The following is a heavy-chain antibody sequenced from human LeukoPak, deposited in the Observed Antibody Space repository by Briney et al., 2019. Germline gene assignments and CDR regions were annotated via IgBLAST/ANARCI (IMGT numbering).Heavy chain of an antibody. J-gene: IGHJ4*02. CDR2: INTNTGNP. CDR1: GYTFTNYA. Sequence: GAAVKVSCKASGYTFTNYAMNWVRQAPEQGLEWMGWINTNTGNPTYVQGFTGRFVFSLDTSVSTAYLQISSLKAEDTAVYYCARDTAMAHFDYWGQGTLVTVSS. D-gene: IGHD5-18*01. V-gene: IGHV7-4-1*02. CDR3: ARDTAMAHFDY.